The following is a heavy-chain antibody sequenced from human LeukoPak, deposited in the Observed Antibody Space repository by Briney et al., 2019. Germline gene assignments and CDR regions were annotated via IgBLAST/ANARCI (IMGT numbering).Heavy chain of an antibody. J-gene: IGHJ4*02. CDR1: GFSPSTSGVG. Sequence: ESGPTLVNPTQTLTLTCTFSGFSPSTSGVGVGWIRQPPGKALEWLALIYWNDDKRYSPSLKSRLTITKDTSKNQVVLTMTNMDPVDSATYYCAHSGLTTVPFDYWGQGTLVTVSS. D-gene: IGHD4-11*01. CDR2: IYWNDDK. CDR3: AHSGLTTVPFDY. V-gene: IGHV2-5*01.